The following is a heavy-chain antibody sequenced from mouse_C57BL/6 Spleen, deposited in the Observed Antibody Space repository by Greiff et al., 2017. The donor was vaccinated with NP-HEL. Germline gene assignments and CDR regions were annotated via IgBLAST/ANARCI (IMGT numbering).Heavy chain of an antibody. CDR3: ARRCYYDGSSYWYFDV. CDR2: ISSGGSYT. Sequence: EVKVVESGGDLVKPGGSLKLSCAASGFTFSSYGMSWVRQPPDKRLEWVATISSGGSYTYYPDSVKGRFTISRDNAKNTLYMQMSSLKSEDTAMYYCARRCYYDGSSYWYFDVWGTGTTVTVSS. J-gene: IGHJ1*03. V-gene: IGHV5-6*02. D-gene: IGHD1-1*01. CDR1: GFTFSSYG.